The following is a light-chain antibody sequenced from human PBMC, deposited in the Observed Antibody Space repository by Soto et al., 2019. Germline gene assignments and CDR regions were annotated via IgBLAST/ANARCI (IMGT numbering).Light chain of an antibody. V-gene: IGKV1-6*01. Sequence: AIQMTQSPSSLSASVGDRVTITCRASQGIRNDLGWYQQKPGKAPKLLIYATTTLQSGVPSRFSGSGSGTDFTLTISSLQPEDFATYYCLQDYNYPLTFGGGTKVDIK. CDR1: QGIRND. CDR3: LQDYNYPLT. J-gene: IGKJ4*01. CDR2: ATT.